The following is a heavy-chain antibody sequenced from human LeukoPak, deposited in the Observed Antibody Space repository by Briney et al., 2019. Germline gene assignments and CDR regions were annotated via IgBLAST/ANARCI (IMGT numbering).Heavy chain of an antibody. Sequence: SQTLSLTCAISGDSVSSNSAAWNWIRQSPSRGLEWQGRTYYRSKWYKDYAVSVKSRITINPDTSKNQFSLQLNSVTPEDTAVYYCARDSGKDYRGIYFDYRGQGTLVTVSS. CDR3: ARDSGKDYRGIYFDY. CDR2: TYYRSKWYK. D-gene: IGHD1-26*01. J-gene: IGHJ4*02. CDR1: GDSVSSNSAA. V-gene: IGHV6-1*01.